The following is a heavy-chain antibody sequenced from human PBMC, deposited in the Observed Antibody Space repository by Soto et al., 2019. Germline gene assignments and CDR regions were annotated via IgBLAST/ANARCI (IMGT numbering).Heavy chain of an antibody. CDR2: ISGSGDST. J-gene: IGHJ4*02. CDR1: GFTSSSYA. D-gene: IGHD1-26*01. V-gene: IGHV3-23*01. CDR3: ARRGSGSYYDY. Sequence: EVPLLESGGGLVQPGGSLRLSCAASGFTSSSYAMRWVRQAPVKGLEWVSAISGSGDSTYYADSVKGRFTISRDNSKNTLYLQMNSLRAEDTAVYYCARRGSGSYYDYWGQGTLVTVSS.